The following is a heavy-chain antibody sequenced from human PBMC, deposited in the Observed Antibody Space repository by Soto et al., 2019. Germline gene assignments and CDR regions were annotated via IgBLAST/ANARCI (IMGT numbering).Heavy chain of an antibody. V-gene: IGHV3-33*01. CDR2: IWYDGSNT. J-gene: IGHJ2*01. CDR1: GFTFRNYG. Sequence: QVQLVESGGGVVQPGRSLRLSCAASGFTFRNYGMHWVRQAPGMGLEWVAVIWYDGSNTYYADSVKGRFTISRDNSKNTLHLQMNTLRAEDTAVYYCTRDVSSRYFDLWGRGSLVTVSS. CDR3: TRDVSSRYFDL.